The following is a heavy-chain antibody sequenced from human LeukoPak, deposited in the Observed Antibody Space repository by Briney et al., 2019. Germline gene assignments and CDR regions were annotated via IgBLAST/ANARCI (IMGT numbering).Heavy chain of an antibody. CDR3: ARGGLENGYHSNDAFDI. J-gene: IGHJ3*02. CDR2: IYYTGSV. Sequence: KPSETLSLTGTDSGGAITGYYWSWIQQPPGKGLQWIGYIYYTGSVNYNPSLKSRVTISVDTSKNQFSLKLSSVTAADTAVYFCARGGLENGYHSNDAFDIWGQGTLVAVSS. CDR1: GGAITGYY. V-gene: IGHV4-59*01. D-gene: IGHD3-22*01.